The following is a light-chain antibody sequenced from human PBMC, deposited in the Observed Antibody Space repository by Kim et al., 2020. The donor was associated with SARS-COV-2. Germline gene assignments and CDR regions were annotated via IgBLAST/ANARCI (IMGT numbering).Light chain of an antibody. V-gene: IGLV6-57*02. CDR1: SGGIASNY. CDR2: EDD. J-gene: IGLJ3*02. CDR3: QSYDSVTLV. Sequence: TIPIPCTGSSGGIASNYVRWYQQRPGRAPATVIYEDDQRPSGFPDRFSGSIDSSSNSASLTISGLKTEDEAYYYCQSYDSVTLVFGGGTKLTVL.